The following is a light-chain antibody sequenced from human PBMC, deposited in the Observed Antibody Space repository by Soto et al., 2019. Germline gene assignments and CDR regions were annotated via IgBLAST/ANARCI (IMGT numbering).Light chain of an antibody. J-gene: IGLJ3*02. CDR1: SGHSSYI. Sequence: QPVLTQSSSASASLGSSVKLTCTLSSGHSSYIIAWHQQQPGKAPRYLMKLESSGSYDKESGVPDRFSGSSSGADRYLTISNLQFEDEADYYCETWDSNTWVFGGGTKVTVL. CDR3: ETWDSNTWV. V-gene: IGLV4-60*02. CDR2: LESSGSY.